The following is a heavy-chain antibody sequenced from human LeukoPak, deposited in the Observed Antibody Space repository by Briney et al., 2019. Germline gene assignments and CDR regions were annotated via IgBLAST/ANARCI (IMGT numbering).Heavy chain of an antibody. Sequence: ASVKVSRKASVYTFTTYGITWVRQAPGHGLEWMGWISAYNGNTNYAQKFQGRVTMTTDTSTNTAYMELRSLRSDDTAVYYCARDLIEEGYFDYWGQGTLVTVSS. V-gene: IGHV1-18*01. CDR3: ARDLIEEGYFDY. J-gene: IGHJ4*02. CDR1: VYTFTTYG. CDR2: ISAYNGNT.